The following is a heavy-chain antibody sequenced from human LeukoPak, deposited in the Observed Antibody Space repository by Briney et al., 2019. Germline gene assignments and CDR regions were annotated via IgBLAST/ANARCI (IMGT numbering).Heavy chain of an antibody. CDR1: GFTFSSYA. CDR3: ARGGSSSWYPNFDY. Sequence: GGSLRLSCAASGFTFSSYAMTWVRQAPGKGLEWVSIISGASGGSTYYAGSVNGRFTNSRDNFKNTLYLQMNSLRAEDTALYYCARGGSSSWYPNFDYWGQGTLVTVSS. V-gene: IGHV3-23*01. J-gene: IGHJ4*02. D-gene: IGHD6-13*01. CDR2: ISGASGGST.